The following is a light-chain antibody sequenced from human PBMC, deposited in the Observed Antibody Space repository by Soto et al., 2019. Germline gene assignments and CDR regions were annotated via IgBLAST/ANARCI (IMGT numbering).Light chain of an antibody. V-gene: IGKV1-5*03. CDR2: KTS. CDR3: QHYNDYSCT. Sequence: DIHMTQSPSTLSASVGDRVTITCRASQSISSWLAWYQQKPGKAPNLLIYKTSSLESGVPSRFSGSGSGTEFTLTISSLQPYDFATYYFQHYNDYSCTFGQGTQVQIK. CDR1: QSISSW. J-gene: IGKJ1*01.